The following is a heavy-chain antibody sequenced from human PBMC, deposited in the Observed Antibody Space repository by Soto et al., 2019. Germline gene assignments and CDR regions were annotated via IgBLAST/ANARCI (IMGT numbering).Heavy chain of an antibody. J-gene: IGHJ3*02. CDR2: ISSNGGST. CDR3: ARSPKGVVRGVIIKGVAAFDI. Sequence: EVQLVESGGGLVQPGGSLRLSCAASGFTFSSYAMHWVRQAPGKGLEYVSAISSNGGSTYYANSVKGRFTISRDNSKNTLYLQMGSLRAEDMAVYYCARSPKGVVRGVIIKGVAAFDIWGQGTMVTVSS. V-gene: IGHV3-64*01. CDR1: GFTFSSYA. D-gene: IGHD3-10*01.